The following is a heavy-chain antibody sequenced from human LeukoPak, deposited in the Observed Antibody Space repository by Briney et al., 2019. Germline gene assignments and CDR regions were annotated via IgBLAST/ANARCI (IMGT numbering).Heavy chain of an antibody. D-gene: IGHD1-26*01. V-gene: IGHV3-48*03. CDR2: ISSSGSTI. J-gene: IGHJ4*02. Sequence: PGGSLRLSCAASGFTFSSYEMNWVRQAPGKGLEWVSYISSSGSTIYYTDSVKGRFTISRDNAKNSLYLQMNSLRAEDTAVYYCARAVGATFDYWGQGTLVTVSS. CDR3: ARAVGATFDY. CDR1: GFTFSSYE.